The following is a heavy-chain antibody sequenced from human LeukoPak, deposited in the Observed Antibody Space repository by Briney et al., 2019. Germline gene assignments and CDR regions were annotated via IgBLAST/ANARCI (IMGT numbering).Heavy chain of an antibody. CDR3: ARGGPAGVATNDY. J-gene: IGHJ4*02. CDR2: IESDGGRT. V-gene: IGHV3-74*01. D-gene: IGHD5-24*01. CDR1: GFTFSIYY. Sequence: GGSLRLSCAASGFTFSIYYMHWVRQAPGKGLVWVSHIESDGGRTTHADSVKGRFIISRDNAKNTLYLQMNSLRAEDTAVYYCARGGPAGVATNDYWGQGTLVTVSS.